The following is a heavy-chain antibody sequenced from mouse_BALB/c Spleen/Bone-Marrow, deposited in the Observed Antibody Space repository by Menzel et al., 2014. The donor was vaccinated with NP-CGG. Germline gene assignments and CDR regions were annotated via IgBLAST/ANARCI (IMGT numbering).Heavy chain of an antibody. Sequence: LVESGAELVRPGSSVNISCKASGYAFSSYWMNWVRQRPGQGLEWIGQIYPGDGDTNCNGKFKGKATLTADRSSSTGYMQLSSLTSEDSAVYFCARTPWFAYWGQGTLVTVSA. V-gene: IGHV1-80*01. CDR3: ARTPWFAY. J-gene: IGHJ3*01. CDR2: IYPGDGDT. CDR1: GYAFSSYW.